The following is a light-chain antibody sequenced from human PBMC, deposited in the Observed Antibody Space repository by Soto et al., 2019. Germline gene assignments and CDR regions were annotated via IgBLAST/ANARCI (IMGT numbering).Light chain of an antibody. Sequence: EIVLTQSPGTLSLSPGERATLSCRASQSLSSSYLAWYQQKPGQAPRLLIYGASNRATGIPDRFSGGGSGTDFTLTISRLEPEDFAVYYCQQYGSSPGLTFGGGTKVEIK. V-gene: IGKV3-20*01. J-gene: IGKJ4*01. CDR3: QQYGSSPGLT. CDR1: QSLSSSY. CDR2: GAS.